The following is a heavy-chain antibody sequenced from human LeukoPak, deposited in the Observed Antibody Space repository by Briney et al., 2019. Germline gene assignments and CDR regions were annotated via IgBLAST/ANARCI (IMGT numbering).Heavy chain of an antibody. D-gene: IGHD4-17*01. CDR2: ISSSSSYI. J-gene: IGHJ4*02. CDR1: GFTFSSYS. Sequence: GGSLRLSCAASGFTFSSYSMNWVRQAPGKGLEWVSSISSSSSYIYYADSVKGRFTISRGNAKNSLYLQMNSLRAEDTAVYYCARDSGHLYDYETYWGQGTLVTVSS. CDR3: ARDSGHLYDYETY. V-gene: IGHV3-21*01.